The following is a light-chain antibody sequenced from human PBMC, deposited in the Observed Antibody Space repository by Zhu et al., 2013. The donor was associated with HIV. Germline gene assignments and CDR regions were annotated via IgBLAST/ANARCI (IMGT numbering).Light chain of an antibody. Sequence: EIVMTQSPATLSVSPGERATLSCRTGQSVASNLAWYQQKPGQTPSLLIYGASTRATGVPARVSGSGSGTDFTLTISSLQSEDFAVYYCQQYNNWPLTFGPGTKVDI. CDR2: GAS. CDR1: QSVASN. J-gene: IGKJ3*01. V-gene: IGKV3-15*01. CDR3: QQYNNWPLT.